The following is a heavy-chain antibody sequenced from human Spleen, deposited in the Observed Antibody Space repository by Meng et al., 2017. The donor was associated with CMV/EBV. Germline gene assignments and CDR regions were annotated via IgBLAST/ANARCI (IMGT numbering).Heavy chain of an antibody. V-gene: IGHV1-46*02. CDR1: GYVFNSDF. D-gene: IGHD5-18*01. CDR2: INPSGGGP. J-gene: IGHJ1*01. CDR3: ARATEMGPVYTSNFQY. Sequence: GYVFNSDFLNWVRQAHGQGLEWMGYINPSGGGPSYAQQFHHRVTMTRDTSTRTIFMELTSLTSEDTAVYYCARATEMGPVYTSNFQYWGQGTLVTVSS.